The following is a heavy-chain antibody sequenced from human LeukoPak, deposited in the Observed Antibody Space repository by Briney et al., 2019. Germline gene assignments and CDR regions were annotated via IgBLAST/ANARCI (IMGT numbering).Heavy chain of an antibody. CDR2: IHHSGST. V-gene: IGHV4-34*01. D-gene: IGHD3-22*01. Sequence: SETLSLTCAVYGGSFSGYYWSWIRQPPGKGLEWIGEIHHSGSTNYNPSLKSRVTISVDTSKNQFSLKLSSVTAADTAVFYCARSPNSQVRLFDYWGQGTLLTVSS. CDR1: GGSFSGYY. CDR3: ARSPNSQVRLFDY. J-gene: IGHJ4*02.